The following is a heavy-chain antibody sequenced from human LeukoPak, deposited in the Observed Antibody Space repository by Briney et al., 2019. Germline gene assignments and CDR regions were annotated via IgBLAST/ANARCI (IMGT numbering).Heavy chain of an antibody. CDR2: ISYDGSNK. J-gene: IGHJ4*02. Sequence: GGSLRLSCAASGFTFSSYGMHWVRQAPDKGLEWVAVISYDGSNKYYADSVKGRFTISRDNSKNTLYLQMNSLRAEDTAVYYCAKETVRRTLDYWGQGTLVTVSS. V-gene: IGHV3-30*18. D-gene: IGHD4-17*01. CDR3: AKETVRRTLDY. CDR1: GFTFSSYG.